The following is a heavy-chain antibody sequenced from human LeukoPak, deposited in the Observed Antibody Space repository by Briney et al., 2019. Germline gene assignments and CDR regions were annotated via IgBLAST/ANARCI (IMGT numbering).Heavy chain of an antibody. D-gene: IGHD2-2*01. Sequence: PGGSLRLSCAASGFTFSNAWMSWVRQAPGKGLEWVGRIKSKTDGGTTDYTAPVKVRFTISRDDSKNTLYLQMNSLKTEDTAVYYCTTDRYCSSTSCSYFDYWGQGTLVTVSS. CDR2: IKSKTDGGTT. CDR1: GFTFSNAW. CDR3: TTDRYCSSTSCSYFDY. V-gene: IGHV3-15*01. J-gene: IGHJ4*02.